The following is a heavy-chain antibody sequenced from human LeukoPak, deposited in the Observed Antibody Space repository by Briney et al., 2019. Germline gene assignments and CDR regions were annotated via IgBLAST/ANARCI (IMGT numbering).Heavy chain of an antibody. CDR3: ARPRLAVAGLQYFQH. CDR1: GGSFSGYY. V-gene: IGHV4-34*01. CDR2: INHSGST. J-gene: IGHJ1*01. D-gene: IGHD6-19*01. Sequence: SETLSLTCAVYGGSFSGYYWSWIRQPPGEGLEWIGEINHSGSTNYNPSLKSRVTISVDTSKNQFSLKLSSVTAADTAVYYCARPRLAVAGLQYFQHWGQGTLVTVSS.